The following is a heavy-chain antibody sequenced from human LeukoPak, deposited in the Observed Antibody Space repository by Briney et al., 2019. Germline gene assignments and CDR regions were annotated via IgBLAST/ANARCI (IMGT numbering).Heavy chain of an antibody. Sequence: GGSLRLSCAASGFTFSSYAMHWVRQAPGKGLEWVAVISYDGSNKYYADSVKGRFTISRDNSKNTLYLQMNSLRAEDTAVYYCARRYSSSSSYAFDIWGQGTMVTVSS. CDR1: GFTFSSYA. CDR3: ARRYSSSSSYAFDI. J-gene: IGHJ3*02. CDR2: ISYDGSNK. D-gene: IGHD6-6*01. V-gene: IGHV3-30*04.